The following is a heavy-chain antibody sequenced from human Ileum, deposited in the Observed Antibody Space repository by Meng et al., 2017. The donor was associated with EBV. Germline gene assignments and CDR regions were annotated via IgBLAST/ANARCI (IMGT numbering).Heavy chain of an antibody. Sequence: QVQRQEAGPGLVKPSGPLSLICVVFDGSISSSNWWSWVRQPPGKGLGWIGQIYYSGSPSYNPSLKSRVTMSVDKSKNQVSLNLNSVTAADTALYYCARHSGYNQGYWGQGTLVTVSS. CDR1: DGSISSSNW. D-gene: IGHD5-24*01. V-gene: IGHV4-4*02. J-gene: IGHJ4*02. CDR3: ARHSGYNQGY. CDR2: IYYSGSP.